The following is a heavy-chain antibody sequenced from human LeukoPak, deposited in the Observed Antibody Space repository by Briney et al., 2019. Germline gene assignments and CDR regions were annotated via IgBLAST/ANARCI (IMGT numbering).Heavy chain of an antibody. V-gene: IGHV3-74*01. J-gene: IGHJ4*02. CDR3: ARARGIAANYFDY. D-gene: IGHD6-13*01. CDR1: GFTFSSYW. CDR2: INSDGSST. Sequence: GGSLRLSCAASGFTFSSYWMHWVRQAPGKGLVWVSRINSDGSSTSYADSVKDRFTISRDNAKNTLYLQMNSLRAEDTAVYYCARARGIAANYFDYWGQGTLVTVSS.